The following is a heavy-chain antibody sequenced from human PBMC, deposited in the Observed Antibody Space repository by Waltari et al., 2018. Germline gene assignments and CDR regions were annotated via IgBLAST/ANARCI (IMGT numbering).Heavy chain of an antibody. CDR2: IIPIFGTA. CDR3: ARVDPVYSGSYYGSDEN. CDR1: GGTFSSYA. D-gene: IGHD1-26*01. Sequence: QVQLVQSGAEVTKPGSSVKVSCKASGGTFSSYAISWVRQAPGQGLEWMGGIIPIFGTANYAQKFQGRVTITADESTSTAYMELSSLRSEDTAVYYCARVDPVYSGSYYGSDENWGQGTLVTVSS. J-gene: IGHJ4*02. V-gene: IGHV1-69*13.